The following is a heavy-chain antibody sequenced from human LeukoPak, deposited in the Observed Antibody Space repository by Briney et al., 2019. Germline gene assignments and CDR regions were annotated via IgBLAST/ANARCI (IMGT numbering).Heavy chain of an antibody. CDR2: VSGDRRRT. CDR1: GFTFSRYW. J-gene: IGHJ4*02. D-gene: IGHD1-1*01. V-gene: IGHV3-7*01. CDR3: VRGTFDWKGVDF. Sequence: GGSLRLSCAVSGFTFSRYWMHWVRQAPGKGLECVAKVSGDRRRTDYAESANGRFAVSRDDARNSLHLDMSSLRADDTAMYYCVRGTFDWKGVDFWGQGSLVTVSS.